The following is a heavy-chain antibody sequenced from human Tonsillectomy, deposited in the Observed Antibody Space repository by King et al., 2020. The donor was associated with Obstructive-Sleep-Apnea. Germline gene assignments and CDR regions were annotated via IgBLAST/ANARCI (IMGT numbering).Heavy chain of an antibody. V-gene: IGHV1-2*02. D-gene: IGHD4-17*01. CDR2: INPNSAGT. CDR1: RYTFTGYF. J-gene: IGHJ4*02. CDR3: ATVAVGTATYYFDY. Sequence: QLVQSGAEVKKPGASVKVSCKASRYTFTGYFIHLVRQAPGHGLEWMGWINPNSAGTNYAQQFQVAVTMTRDTSLSTAYMALSRLRSDDTAVYYCATVAVGTATYYFDYWGQGTLVTVSS.